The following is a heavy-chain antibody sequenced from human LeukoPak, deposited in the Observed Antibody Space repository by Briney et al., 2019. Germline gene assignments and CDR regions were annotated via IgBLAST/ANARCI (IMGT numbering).Heavy chain of an antibody. CDR1: GYTFTSYG. V-gene: IGHV1-18*01. CDR2: ISAYNGNT. CDR3: ARDPGSYYDILTGYPDAFDI. J-gene: IGHJ3*02. D-gene: IGHD3-9*01. Sequence: ASGKVSCKASGYTFTSYGISWVRQAPGQGLEWMGWISAYNGNTNYAQKLQGRVTMTTDTSTSTAYMELRSLRSDDTAVYYCARDPGSYYDILTGYPDAFDIWGQGTMVTVSS.